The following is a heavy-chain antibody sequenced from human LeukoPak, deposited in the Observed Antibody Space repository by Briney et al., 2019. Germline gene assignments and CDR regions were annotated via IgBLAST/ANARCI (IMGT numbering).Heavy chain of an antibody. D-gene: IGHD3-10*01. CDR1: GYTFTSYD. V-gene: IGHV1-8*01. CDR3: ARARKVGRSGSCRPGSYYFDY. Sequence: ASVKVSCKASGYTFTSYDINWVRQATGQGLEWMGWMNPNSGNTGYAQKFQGRVTMTRNTSISTAYMELSSLRSEDTAVYYCARARKVGRSGSCRPGSYYFDYWGQGTLVTVSS. CDR2: MNPNSGNT. J-gene: IGHJ4*02.